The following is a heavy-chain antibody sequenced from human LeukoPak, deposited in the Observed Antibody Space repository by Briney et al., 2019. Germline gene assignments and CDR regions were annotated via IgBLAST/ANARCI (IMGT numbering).Heavy chain of an antibody. CDR3: AGEPYESSWGRCKFGY. CDR2: IKQDGSDK. D-gene: IGHD3-22*01. V-gene: IGHV3-7*04. J-gene: IGHJ4*02. Sequence: GGSLRLSCAASGFTFSSYWMSWVRQAPGKGLEWVANIKQDGSDKYYVDSVKGRFTISRDNAKNSLYLQMNSLRAEDTAVYYCAGEPYESSWGRCKFGYWGQGNLVTVCS. CDR1: GFTFSSYW.